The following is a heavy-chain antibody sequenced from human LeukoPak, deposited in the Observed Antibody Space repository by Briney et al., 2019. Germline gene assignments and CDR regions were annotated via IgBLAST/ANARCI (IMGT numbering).Heavy chain of an antibody. J-gene: IGHJ4*02. CDR3: ASSDYGGNSLDLDY. D-gene: IGHD4-23*01. CDR1: GFTFSSYE. Sequence: GGSLRLSCAASGFTFSSYEMNWVRQAPGKGLEWVSYISSSGSTIYYADSVKGRFTISRDNAKNSLYLQMNSLRAEDTAVYYCASSDYGGNSLDLDYWGQGTLVTVSS. CDR2: ISSSGSTI. V-gene: IGHV3-48*03.